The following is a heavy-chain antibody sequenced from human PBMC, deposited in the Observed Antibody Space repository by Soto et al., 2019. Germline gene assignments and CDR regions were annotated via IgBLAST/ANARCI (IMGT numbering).Heavy chain of an antibody. CDR1: GGTFSSYA. CDR3: ARSYSYYYDSSGPDAFDI. D-gene: IGHD3-22*01. CDR2: IIHIFGTA. J-gene: IGHJ3*02. Sequence: SVKVSCKASGGTFSSYAISWVRQAPGQGLEWMGGIIHIFGTANYAQKFQGRVTITADESTSTAYMELSSLRSEDTAVYYCARSYSYYYDSSGPDAFDIWGQGTMVTVSS. V-gene: IGHV1-69*13.